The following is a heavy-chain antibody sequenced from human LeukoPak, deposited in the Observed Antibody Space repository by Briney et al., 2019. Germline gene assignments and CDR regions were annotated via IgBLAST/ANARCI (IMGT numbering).Heavy chain of an antibody. V-gene: IGHV5-51*01. CDR1: GYSFTGYW. Sequence: GESLKISCKGSGYSFTGYWIAWVRQMPGKGLEWMGFIYPGDSETRYSPSFQGQVTISADKSISTAYLQWTSLKASDTAMYYCARLGWELRSFDYWGQGTLVTVSS. J-gene: IGHJ4*02. CDR3: ARLGWELRSFDY. CDR2: IYPGDSET. D-gene: IGHD1-26*01.